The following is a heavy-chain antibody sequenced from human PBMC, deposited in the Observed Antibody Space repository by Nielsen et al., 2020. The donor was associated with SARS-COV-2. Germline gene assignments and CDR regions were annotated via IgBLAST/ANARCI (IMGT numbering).Heavy chain of an antibody. CDR2: IHYAGST. CDR3: ARGTGSRDFDF. CDR1: GGSISGGGYY. D-gene: IGHD2-8*02. V-gene: IGHV4-31*03. J-gene: IGHJ4*02. Sequence: SETLSLTCTVSGGSISGGGYYWTWIRQYPGGGLEWLGHIIHYAGSTDYNPSLESRVSISADTSKNKVSLRLRSVTAADTAVYYCARGTGSRDFDFWGLGTLVTVSS.